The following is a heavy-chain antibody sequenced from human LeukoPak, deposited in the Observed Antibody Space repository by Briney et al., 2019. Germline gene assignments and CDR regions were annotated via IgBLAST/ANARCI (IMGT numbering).Heavy chain of an antibody. J-gene: IGHJ4*02. V-gene: IGHV4-39*01. Sequence: PSETLSLTCTVSGGSISSSSYYWGWIRQPPGKGLEWIGSIYYSGSTCYNPSLKSRVTISVDTSKNQFSLKLSSVTAADTAVYNCARRGAHIVVAPAAIFTTEVEYYFDYWGQGTLVTVSS. CDR1: GGSISSSSYY. CDR2: IYYSGST. D-gene: IGHD2-2*01. CDR3: ARRGAHIVVAPAAIFTTEVEYYFDY.